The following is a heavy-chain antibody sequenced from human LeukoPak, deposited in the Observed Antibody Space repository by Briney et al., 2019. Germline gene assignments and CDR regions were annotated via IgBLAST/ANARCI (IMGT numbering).Heavy chain of an antibody. CDR2: INPSSGST. V-gene: IGHV1-46*01. D-gene: IGHD1-26*01. J-gene: IGHJ4*02. CDR3: ARDLGSGSYQSFYFDY. Sequence: ASVKVSCKASGYTFTSYYMHWVRQAPGQGLEWVVIINPSSGSTRYAQKFQGRVSMTRDTSTSTVYMELSSLRSEDTAVYYCARDLGSGSYQSFYFDYWGQGTLVTVSS. CDR1: GYTFTSYY.